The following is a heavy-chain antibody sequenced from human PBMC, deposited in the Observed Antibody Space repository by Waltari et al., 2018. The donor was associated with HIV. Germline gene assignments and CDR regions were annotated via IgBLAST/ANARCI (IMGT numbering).Heavy chain of an antibody. V-gene: IGHV4-39*07. CDR2: IYYSGST. J-gene: IGHJ1*01. CDR1: GGSISSSSYY. Sequence: QLQLQESGPGLVKPSETLSLTCTVSGGSISSSSYYWGWIRQPPGKGLEWIGSIYYSGSTYYNPSLKSRVTISVDTSKNQFSLKLSSVTAADTAVYYCARVVHRGAEYFQHWGQGTLVTVSS. D-gene: IGHD1-1*01. CDR3: ARVVHRGAEYFQH.